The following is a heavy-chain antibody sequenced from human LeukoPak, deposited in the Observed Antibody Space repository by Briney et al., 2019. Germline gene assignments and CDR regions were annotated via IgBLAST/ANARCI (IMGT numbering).Heavy chain of an antibody. V-gene: IGHV3-23*01. Sequence: PGRSLRLSCAASGFTFSSYAMSWVRQAPGKGLEWVSAISGSGGSTYYADSVKGRFTISRDNSKNTLYLQMNSLRAEDTAVYYCASPRGSTSLRFDYWGQGTLVTVSS. D-gene: IGHD2-2*01. J-gene: IGHJ4*02. CDR2: ISGSGGST. CDR1: GFTFSSYA. CDR3: ASPRGSTSLRFDY.